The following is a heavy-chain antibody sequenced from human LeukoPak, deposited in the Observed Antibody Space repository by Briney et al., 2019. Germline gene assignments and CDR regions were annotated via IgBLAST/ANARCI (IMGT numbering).Heavy chain of an antibody. V-gene: IGHV4-38-2*01. CDR3: ARQSGRIQLWLGYFDY. Sequence: PSETLSLTCAVSGYSISSGYYWGWIRQPPGKGPAWIGSIYHSGSTYYNPSLKSRVTISVDTSKNQFSLKLSSVTAADTAVYYCARQSGRIQLWLGYFDYWGQGTLVTVSS. J-gene: IGHJ4*02. CDR1: GYSISSGYY. D-gene: IGHD5-18*01. CDR2: IYHSGST.